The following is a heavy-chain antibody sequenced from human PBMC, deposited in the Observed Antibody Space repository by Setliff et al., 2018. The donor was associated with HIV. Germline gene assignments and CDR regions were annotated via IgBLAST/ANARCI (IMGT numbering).Heavy chain of an antibody. D-gene: IGHD3-3*01. J-gene: IGHJ6*03. Sequence: SETLSLTCAVSGYSISSGYYWGWIRQPPGKGLEWIGYIHYSGSSNYNPSLKSRVSISLDTSKKQVSLKLNSVTAADTAVYYCARGLSIFGVATPGFYSFMDVWGKGTTVTVSS. CDR3: ARGLSIFGVATPGFYSFMDV. V-gene: IGHV4-38-2*01. CDR2: IHYSGSS. CDR1: GYSISSGYY.